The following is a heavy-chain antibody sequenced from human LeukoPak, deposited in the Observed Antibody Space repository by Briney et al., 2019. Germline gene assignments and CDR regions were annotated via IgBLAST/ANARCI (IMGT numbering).Heavy chain of an antibody. CDR2: IKEDGSEK. Sequence: GGSLRLSCAASGFTFRDYWMSWVRQAPGKGLEWVANIKEDGSEKHYVDSVKGRFTISRDNAKNSLYLQSLYLQMNSLRAEDTAVYYCARYCSGGSCWDYWGQGTLVTVSS. D-gene: IGHD2-15*01. CDR3: ARYCSGGSCWDY. V-gene: IGHV3-7*01. CDR1: GFTFRDYW. J-gene: IGHJ4*02.